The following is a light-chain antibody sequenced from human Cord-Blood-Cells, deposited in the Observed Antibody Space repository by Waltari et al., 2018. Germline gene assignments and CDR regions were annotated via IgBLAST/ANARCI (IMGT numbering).Light chain of an antibody. CDR1: QSISSW. V-gene: IGKV1-5*03. CDR3: QQYWA. J-gene: IGKJ3*01. CDR2: KAS. Sequence: DIQMTQSPSTLSASVGDRVTITCRASQSISSWLAWYQQKPGKAPKLLIYKASSLESGVPSRFSGSGSGTEVTLTISSLQPDDFATYYCQQYWAFGPGTKVDIK.